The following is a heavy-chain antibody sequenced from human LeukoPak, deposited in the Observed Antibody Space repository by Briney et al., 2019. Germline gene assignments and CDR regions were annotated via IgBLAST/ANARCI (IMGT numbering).Heavy chain of an antibody. CDR3: ARVQGRPVFRAWFDP. Sequence: SETLSLTCAVYGGSFSGYYWSWIRQPPGKGLEWIGEINHSGSTNYNPSLKSRVTISVDTSKNQFSLKLSSVTAADTAVYYCARVQGRPVFRAWFDPWGQGTLVTVSS. CDR2: INHSGST. V-gene: IGHV4-34*01. CDR1: GGSFSGYY. D-gene: IGHD3-10*01. J-gene: IGHJ5*02.